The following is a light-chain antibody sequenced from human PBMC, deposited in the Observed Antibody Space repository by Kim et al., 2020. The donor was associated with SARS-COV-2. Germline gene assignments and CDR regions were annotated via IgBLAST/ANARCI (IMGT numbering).Light chain of an antibody. Sequence: CPGERATLSCRASQSVSSNLAWYQQKPGQAPRLLSYGASTRATGIPARFSGSGSGTECTLTISSLQSEDFAVYYCQQYNNWPPLTFGGGTKVDIK. J-gene: IGKJ4*01. CDR1: QSVSSN. CDR2: GAS. CDR3: QQYNNWPPLT. V-gene: IGKV3-15*01.